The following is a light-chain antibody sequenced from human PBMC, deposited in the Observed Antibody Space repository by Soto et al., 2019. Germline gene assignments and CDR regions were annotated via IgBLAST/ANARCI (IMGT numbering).Light chain of an antibody. CDR3: QKYNSAPWT. CDR2: AAS. Sequence: DIQMTQSPSSLSASVGDRVTITCRASQGISTYLAWYQQKPGKVPQILISAASALHSGVPSRFSGSGSGTDLTLTISSLQPEDVATYYCQKYNSAPWTFGQGTKVDI. J-gene: IGKJ1*01. CDR1: QGISTY. V-gene: IGKV1-27*01.